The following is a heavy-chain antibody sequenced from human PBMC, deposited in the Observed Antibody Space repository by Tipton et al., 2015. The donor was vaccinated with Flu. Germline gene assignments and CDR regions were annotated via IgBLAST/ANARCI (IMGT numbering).Heavy chain of an antibody. V-gene: IGHV4-4*07. Sequence: PSLTCTVSGDSMSSFYWTWIRQPAGKGLEWIGRMSASGSSKYKPSLKSRVTMSVDTSKNQFSLRLTSVTSADTAVYYCARGSGSGTDVTFYFWGQGTLVTVSS. D-gene: IGHD3-10*01. CDR2: MSASGSS. CDR3: ARGSGSGTDVTFYF. J-gene: IGHJ4*02. CDR1: GDSMSSFY.